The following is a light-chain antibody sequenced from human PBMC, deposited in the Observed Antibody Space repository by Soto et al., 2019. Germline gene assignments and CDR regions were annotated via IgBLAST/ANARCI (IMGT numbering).Light chain of an antibody. J-gene: IGLJ1*01. CDR2: DDS. CDR3: QVWDGSSDHPSYV. V-gene: IGLV3-21*02. Sequence: SYELTQPPSVSVAPGQTARITCGGNNIGSKSVHWYQQKTGQAPVLVVYDDSDRPSGIPERFSGSNSGNTATLTISRVEAGDEADYYCQVWDGSSDHPSYVFGTGNKLTVL. CDR1: NIGSKS.